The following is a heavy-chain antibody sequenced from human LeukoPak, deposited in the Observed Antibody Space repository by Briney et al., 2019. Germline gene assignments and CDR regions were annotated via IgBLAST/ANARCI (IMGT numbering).Heavy chain of an antibody. V-gene: IGHV4-61*08. J-gene: IGHJ4*02. CDR2: IYYSGST. D-gene: IGHD6-13*01. Sequence: SETLSLTCTVSGGSISSGGYYWSWIRQPPGKGLEWIGYIYYSGSTNYNPSLKSRVTISVDTSKNQFSLKLSSVTAADTAVYYCARGLGRGSSWGQVGYWGQGTLVTVSS. CDR1: GGSISSGGYY. CDR3: ARGLGRGSSWGQVGY.